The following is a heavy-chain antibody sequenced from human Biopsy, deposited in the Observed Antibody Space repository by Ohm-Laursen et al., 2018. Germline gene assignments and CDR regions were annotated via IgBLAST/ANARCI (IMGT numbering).Heavy chain of an antibody. D-gene: IGHD2-2*01. V-gene: IGHV3-21*01. Sequence: SLRLSCAASGFIFSNYPMNWVRQAPGWGLEWVSSISSRSSDIYYAASEKRRFTISSDNAKNSLFLHMNSLSAEDTAVYYCAREGALKWYQSLSYFNGMDVWGQGTTVTVSS. J-gene: IGHJ6*02. CDR2: ISSRSSDI. CDR3: AREGALKWYQSLSYFNGMDV. CDR1: GFIFSNYP.